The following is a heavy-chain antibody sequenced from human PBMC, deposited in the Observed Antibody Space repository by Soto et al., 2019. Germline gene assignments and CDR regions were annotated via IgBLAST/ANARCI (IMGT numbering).Heavy chain of an antibody. CDR1: GYSFTSYW. J-gene: IGHJ6*02. CDR3: ARHSASSSWYYYYYGMDV. V-gene: IGHV5-10-1*01. CDR2: IDPSDSYT. D-gene: IGHD6-13*01. Sequence: GASLKISCKGSGYSFTSYWISWVRQMPGKGLEWMGRIDPSDSYTNYSPSFQGHVTISADKSISTAYLQWSSLKASDTAMYYCARHSASSSWYYYYYGMDVWGQGTTVTV.